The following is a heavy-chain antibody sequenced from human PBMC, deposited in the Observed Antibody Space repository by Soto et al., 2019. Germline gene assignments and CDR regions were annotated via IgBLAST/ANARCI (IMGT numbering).Heavy chain of an antibody. V-gene: IGHV1-69*02. CDR2: VNPIVSMS. CDR1: GDTFNFYS. J-gene: IGHJ4*02. Sequence: QVQLVQSGAEVKRPGSSVKVSCKASGDTFNFYSINWVRQAPGLGLEWMGRVNPIVSMSNYAQKFQGRVTMAADKSTGTAYMELSSLRSEDTDIYYCSSSYGSGYRAFDYWGQGALVTVSS. D-gene: IGHD3-10*01. CDR3: SSSYGSGYRAFDY.